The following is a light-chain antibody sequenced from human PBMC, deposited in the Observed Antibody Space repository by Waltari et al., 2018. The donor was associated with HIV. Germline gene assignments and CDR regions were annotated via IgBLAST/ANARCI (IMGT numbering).Light chain of an antibody. CDR2: SVN. J-gene: IGLJ1*01. Sequence: QSALTQPRSVSGSPGQSITISCTGTGRDVGGYNYVSWHQQRPGGIPKLIIYSVNERPSVVPARSSGPKSGNTASRTVSGLQPEDEAEYYCSSFAGASTYVVGTGTAVTVL. CDR3: SSFAGASTYV. CDR1: GRDVGGYNY. V-gene: IGLV2-11*01.